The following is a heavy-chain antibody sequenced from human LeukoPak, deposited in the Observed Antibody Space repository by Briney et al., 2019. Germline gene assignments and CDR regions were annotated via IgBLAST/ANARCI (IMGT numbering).Heavy chain of an antibody. Sequence: SETLSLTCAVYGGSFRDYLWTWIRQPPEKGLEWIGEIIHSGSTTYNPSLKSRVTISVDTSKTQFSLKLSSVTAADTAVYYCARGRPISMVPMFDPWGQGTLVTVSS. CDR2: IIHSGST. V-gene: IGHV4-34*01. CDR1: GGSFRDYL. D-gene: IGHD3-10*01. CDR3: ARGRPISMVPMFDP. J-gene: IGHJ5*02.